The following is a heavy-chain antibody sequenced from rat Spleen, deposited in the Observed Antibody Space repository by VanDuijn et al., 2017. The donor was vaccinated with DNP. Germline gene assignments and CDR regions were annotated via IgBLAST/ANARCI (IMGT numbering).Heavy chain of an antibody. J-gene: IGHJ2*01. Sequence: EVQLVETGGGLVQPGRSLKLSCVASGFTFSTYWMFWVRQAPGKGLEWVASINTDGSNAYYRDSVKGRFTGSRDNAKNTLYLQMDSLRSEDTATYYCARPDYWGQGVMVTVSS. V-gene: IGHV5-58*01. CDR2: INTDGSNA. CDR1: GFTFSTYW. CDR3: ARPDY.